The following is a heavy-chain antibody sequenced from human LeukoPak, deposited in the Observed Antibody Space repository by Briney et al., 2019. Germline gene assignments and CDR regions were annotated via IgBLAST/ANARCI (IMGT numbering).Heavy chain of an antibody. CDR3: ARGFWSGPRSFYYYYGMDV. V-gene: IGHV4-59*01. CDR2: IYYSGST. D-gene: IGHD3-3*01. J-gene: IGHJ6*02. Sequence: SETLSLTCTVSGGSISSYYWSWIRQPPGKGLEWIGYIYYSGSTNYNPSLESRVTISVDTSKNQFSLKLSSVTAADTAVYYCARGFWSGPRSFYYYYGMDVWGQGTTVTVSS. CDR1: GGSISSYY.